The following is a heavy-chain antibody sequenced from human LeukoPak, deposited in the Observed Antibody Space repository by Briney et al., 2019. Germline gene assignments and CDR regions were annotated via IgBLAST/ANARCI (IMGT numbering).Heavy chain of an antibody. Sequence: PGGSLRFSCAASGFTFSSYAMNWVRQAPGKGLEWVSSISASGRNTYSADSVKGRFTISRDNSKNTLYLQMNSLRAEDTAVYYCARNENSGWGYFDYWGQGTLVTVSS. CDR2: ISASGRNT. V-gene: IGHV3-23*01. CDR3: ARNENSGWGYFDY. J-gene: IGHJ4*02. CDR1: GFTFSSYA. D-gene: IGHD5-12*01.